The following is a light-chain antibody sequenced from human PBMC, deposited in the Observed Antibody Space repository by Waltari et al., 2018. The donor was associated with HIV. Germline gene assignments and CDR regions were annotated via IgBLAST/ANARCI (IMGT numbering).Light chain of an antibody. CDR2: LGS. V-gene: IGKV2-28*01. CDR3: MQALQTPRT. Sequence: DIVMTQSPLSLPVTPGEPASISCRSSQSLLHSNGYNSLDWYLQKPGQSPQLLIYLGSNRASGVPDRCRGSGSGTDFTLKISRVEAEDVGVYYCMQALQTPRTFGQGTKVEIK. J-gene: IGKJ1*01. CDR1: QSLLHSNGYNS.